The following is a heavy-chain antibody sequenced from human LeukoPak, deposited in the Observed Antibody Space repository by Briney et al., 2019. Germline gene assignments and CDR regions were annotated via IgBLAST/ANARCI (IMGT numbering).Heavy chain of an antibody. CDR2: ISAYNGNT. J-gene: IGHJ4*02. CDR1: GYTFTSYG. Sequence: GASVKVSCKASGYTFTSYGISWVRQDPGQGLEWMGWISAYNGNTNYAQKLQGRVTMTTDTSTSTAYMELRSLRSDDTAVYYCAREASYYYDSSGSDYWGQGTLVTVSS. CDR3: AREASYYYDSSGSDY. V-gene: IGHV1-18*01. D-gene: IGHD3-22*01.